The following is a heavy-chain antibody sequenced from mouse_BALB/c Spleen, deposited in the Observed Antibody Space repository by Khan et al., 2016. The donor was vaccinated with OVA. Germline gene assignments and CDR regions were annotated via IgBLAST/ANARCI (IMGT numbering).Heavy chain of an antibody. V-gene: IGHV3-2*02. CDR3: AMGRTY. J-gene: IGHJ3*01. CDR1: GYSITSDYA. Sequence: EVKLLESGPGLVKPSQSLSLTCTVTGYSITSDYAWNWIRQFPGNKLEWMGYITYSGSTSYRPSLNSRISITRDPSKNQFFLQLNSVTTEDTATYYCAMGRTYWGQGTLVTVSA. D-gene: IGHD4-1*01. CDR2: ITYSGST.